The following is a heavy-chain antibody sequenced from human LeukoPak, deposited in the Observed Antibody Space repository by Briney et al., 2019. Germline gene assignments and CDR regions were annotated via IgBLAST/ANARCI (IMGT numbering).Heavy chain of an antibody. J-gene: IGHJ1*01. CDR2: ISASGISI. CDR1: GLTFDSYD. Sequence: GGSLRLSCAAAGLTFDSYDMYWVRQSPGKGPEWVSYISASGISIKYADSVKGRFTISRDNAKNLVYLQMDSLRAEDTAVYYCVPPAAGLHRTISTEYFQHWDQGTPVIVSS. CDR3: VPPAAGLHRTISTEYFQH. V-gene: IGHV3-48*03. D-gene: IGHD6-13*01.